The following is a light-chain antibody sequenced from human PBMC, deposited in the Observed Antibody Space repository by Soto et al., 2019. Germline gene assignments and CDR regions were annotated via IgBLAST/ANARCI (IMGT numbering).Light chain of an antibody. CDR1: QGSGTW. CDR2: DAS. CDR3: QQANRFPPT. J-gene: IGKJ2*01. Sequence: DIQMTQSPSSVSASVGDRVTITCRASQGSGTWLAWYQQKPGKAPELLIYDASRLQSGVPSRFSGSASGTEFTLTISSLQPEDFATYYCQQANRFPPTFGQGTKLEI. V-gene: IGKV1-12*01.